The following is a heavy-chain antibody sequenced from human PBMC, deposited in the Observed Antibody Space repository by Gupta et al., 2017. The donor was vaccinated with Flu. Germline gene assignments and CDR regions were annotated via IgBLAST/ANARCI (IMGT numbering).Heavy chain of an antibody. Sequence: GGSISSYYWSWIRQPPGKGLEWIGYIYYSGSTNYNPSLKSRVTISVDTSKNQFSLKLSSVTAADTAVYYCARHGEWLAYYYYGMDVWGQGTTVTVSS. CDR3: ARHGEWLAYYYYGMDV. V-gene: IGHV4-59*08. D-gene: IGHD6-19*01. J-gene: IGHJ6*02. CDR2: IYYSGST. CDR1: GGSISSYY.